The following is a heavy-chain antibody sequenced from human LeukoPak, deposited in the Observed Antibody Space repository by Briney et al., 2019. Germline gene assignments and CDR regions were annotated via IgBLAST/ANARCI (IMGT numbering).Heavy chain of an antibody. CDR3: ARYSYGGSHFDY. CDR2: IYSSGST. V-gene: IGHV4-59*01. D-gene: IGHD5-18*01. CDR1: GGSISSYY. J-gene: IGHJ4*02. Sequence: SETLSLTCTVSGGSISSYYWSWIRQPPGKGLEWIGYIYSSGSTNYNPSLKSRINMSVASSMSQFSLNLSSVTAADTAVYYCARYSYGGSHFDYWGQGTLVTVAS.